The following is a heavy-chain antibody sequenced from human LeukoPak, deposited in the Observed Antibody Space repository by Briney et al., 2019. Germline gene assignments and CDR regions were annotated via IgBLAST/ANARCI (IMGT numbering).Heavy chain of an antibody. Sequence: SETLSLTCTVSGGSISSGSYYWGWIRQPAGKGLEWIGRIYTSGSTNYNPSLKSRVTISVDTSKNQFSLKLSSVTAADTAVYYCARESAAAGSYYYYGMDVWGQGTTVTVSS. CDR1: GGSISSGSYY. CDR3: ARESAAAGSYYYYGMDV. V-gene: IGHV4-61*02. CDR2: IYTSGST. J-gene: IGHJ6*02. D-gene: IGHD6-13*01.